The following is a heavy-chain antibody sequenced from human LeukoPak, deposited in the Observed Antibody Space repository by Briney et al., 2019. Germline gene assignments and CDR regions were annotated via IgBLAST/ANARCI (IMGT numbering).Heavy chain of an antibody. J-gene: IGHJ4*02. V-gene: IGHV4-34*01. CDR3: AREGYYDSSGYYY. CDR2: INHSGST. CDR1: GGSFSGYY. D-gene: IGHD3-22*01. Sequence: SETLSLTCAVYGGSFSGYYWSWIRQPPGKGLEWIGEINHSGSTNYNPSLKSRVTISVDTSKNQFSLKLSSVTAADTAVYYCAREGYYDSSGYYYWGQGTLVTVSS.